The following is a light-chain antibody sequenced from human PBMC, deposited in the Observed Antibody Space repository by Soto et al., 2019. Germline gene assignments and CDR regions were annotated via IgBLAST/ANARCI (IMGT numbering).Light chain of an antibody. V-gene: IGKV1-9*01. CDR2: AAS. J-gene: IGKJ4*01. CDR3: QQLWTYPLT. Sequence: DTQLTQSPSFLSASVGDRVTITCRASQDVSRSLGWYQQKPGKAPSLLISAASTLHSGVPSRFSGSGSGTDFTLIISSLQPEDFATYYCQQLWTYPLTFGGGTKVEI. CDR1: QDVSRS.